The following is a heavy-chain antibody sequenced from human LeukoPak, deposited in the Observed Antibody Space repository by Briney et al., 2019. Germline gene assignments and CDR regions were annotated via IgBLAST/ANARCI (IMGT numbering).Heavy chain of an antibody. J-gene: IGHJ1*01. CDR1: GFTFSSYG. CDR2: IRYDGSNK. Sequence: PGGSLRLSCAASGFTFSSYGMHWVRQAPGKGLEWVAFIRYDGSNKYYADSVKGRFTISRDNSKSTLYLQMNSLRAEDTAVYYCAKGRDCGGNWPGDFQHWGQGTLVTVSS. D-gene: IGHD4-23*01. V-gene: IGHV3-30*02. CDR3: AKGRDCGGNWPGDFQH.